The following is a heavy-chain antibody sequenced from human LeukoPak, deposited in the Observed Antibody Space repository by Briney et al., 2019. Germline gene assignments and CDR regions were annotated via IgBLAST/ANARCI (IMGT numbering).Heavy chain of an antibody. V-gene: IGHV3-30*02. CDR2: IRYDGSNK. CDR3: AKDRDSSGWQPFDY. J-gene: IGHJ4*02. Sequence: GGSLRLSCAASGFTFSSYGMHWVRQAPGKGLEWVAFIRYDGSNKYYADSVKGRFTISRDNSKNTLYLQMNSLRAEDTAVYYCAKDRDSSGWQPFDYWGQGTLVTVSS. D-gene: IGHD6-19*01. CDR1: GFTFSSYG.